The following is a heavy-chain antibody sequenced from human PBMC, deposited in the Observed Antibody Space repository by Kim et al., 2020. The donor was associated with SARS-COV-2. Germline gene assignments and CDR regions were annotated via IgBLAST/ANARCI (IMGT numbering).Heavy chain of an antibody. J-gene: IGHJ4*02. Sequence: GGSLRLSCAASGLSLSSFWMTWVRQAPGKGLEWVAHIKPDGSERYYVDSVKGQFTISRDNAKNSLYLQMNSLRDEDTAVYYCARVSRLAHEYWGQGIMVT. D-gene: IGHD3-9*01. V-gene: IGHV3-7*03. CDR1: GLSLSSFW. CDR2: IKPDGSER. CDR3: ARVSRLAHEY.